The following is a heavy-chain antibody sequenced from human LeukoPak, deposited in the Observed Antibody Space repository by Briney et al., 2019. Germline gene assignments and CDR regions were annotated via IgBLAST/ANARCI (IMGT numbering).Heavy chain of an antibody. CDR2: ISWNSGSV. J-gene: IGHJ4*02. CDR3: AKAAAVTGENYFDY. CDR1: GFTFDDYA. D-gene: IGHD6-13*01. Sequence: SGGSLRLSCAASGFTFDDYAMHWVRQAPGKGLEWVSGISWNSGSVGYADSVKGRFTISRDNAKNSLYLQMNSLRAEDTALYYCAKAAAVTGENYFDYWGQGTLVTVSS. V-gene: IGHV3-9*01.